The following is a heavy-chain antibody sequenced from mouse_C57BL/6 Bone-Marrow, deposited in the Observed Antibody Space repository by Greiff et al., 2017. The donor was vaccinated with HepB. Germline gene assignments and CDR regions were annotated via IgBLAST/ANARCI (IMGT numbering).Heavy chain of an antibody. CDR3: AIYYGSSYFDY. CDR1: GYAFSSSW. V-gene: IGHV1-82*01. D-gene: IGHD1-1*01. J-gene: IGHJ2*01. CDR2: IYPGDGDT. Sequence: QVQLKESGPELVKPGASVKISCKASGYAFSSSWMNWVKQRPGKGLEWIGRIYPGDGDTNYNGKFKGKATLTADKSSSTAYMQLSSLTSEDSAVYVCAIYYGSSYFDYWGQGTTLTVSS.